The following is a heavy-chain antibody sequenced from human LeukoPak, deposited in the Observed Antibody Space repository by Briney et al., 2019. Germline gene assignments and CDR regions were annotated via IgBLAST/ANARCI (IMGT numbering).Heavy chain of an antibody. CDR2: ISSSSSYI. CDR1: GFTFSSYS. D-gene: IGHD3-16*01. CDR3: ASWGYLRGFDI. V-gene: IGHV3-21*01. J-gene: IGHJ3*02. Sequence: GGFLRLSCAASGFTFSSYSMNWVRQAPGKGLEWVSSISSSSSYIYYADSVKGRFTISRDNAKNSLYLQMNSLRAEDTAVYYCASWGYLRGFDIWGQGTMVTVSS.